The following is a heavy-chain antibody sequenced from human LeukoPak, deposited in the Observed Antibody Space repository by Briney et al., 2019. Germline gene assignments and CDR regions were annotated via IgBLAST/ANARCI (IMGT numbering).Heavy chain of an antibody. CDR1: GYTFTSYY. D-gene: IGHD3-9*01. CDR3: ARHDILTDSSGY. Sequence: ASVKVSCKASGYTFTSYYMHWVRQAPGQGLEWMGIINPSGGSTSYAQKFQGRVTMTRDMSTSTVYMELSRLRSDDTAVYYCARHDILTDSSGYWGQGTLVTVSS. V-gene: IGHV1-46*01. CDR2: INPSGGST. J-gene: IGHJ4*02.